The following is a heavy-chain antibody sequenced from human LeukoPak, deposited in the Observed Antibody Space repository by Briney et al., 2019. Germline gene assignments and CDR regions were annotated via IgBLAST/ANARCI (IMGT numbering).Heavy chain of an antibody. J-gene: IGHJ4*02. Sequence: RASETLSLTCAVSGYSISSGYYWGWIRQPPGKGLEWIGSIYHSGSTYYNPSLKSRVTISVDTSKNQFSLKLSSVTAADTAVYYCARGSSWYDRTGVDYWGQGTLVTVSS. D-gene: IGHD6-13*01. V-gene: IGHV4-38-2*01. CDR1: GYSISSGYY. CDR2: IYHSGST. CDR3: ARGSSWYDRTGVDY.